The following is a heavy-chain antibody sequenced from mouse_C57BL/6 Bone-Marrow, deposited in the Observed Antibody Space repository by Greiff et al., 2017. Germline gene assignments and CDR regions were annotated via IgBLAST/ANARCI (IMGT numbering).Heavy chain of an antibody. D-gene: IGHD2-3*01. Sequence: QVQLQQSGAELVKPGASVKLSCTVSGYTFTSDWLHWVKLRPGRGLEWIGRIDPNSGGTKYNEKFKSKATLTVDKPSSTAYMQLSSLTSEDSAVYYCGTGGYYSAWFAYWGQGTLVTVSA. V-gene: IGHV1-72*01. CDR2: IDPNSGGT. CDR1: GYTFTSDW. CDR3: GTGGYYSAWFAY. J-gene: IGHJ3*01.